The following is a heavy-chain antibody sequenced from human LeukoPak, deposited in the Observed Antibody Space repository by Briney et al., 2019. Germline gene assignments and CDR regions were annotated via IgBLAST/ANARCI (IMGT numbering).Heavy chain of an antibody. Sequence: GGSLRLSCAASGFTFSSYAMHWVRQAPGKGLEWVAVISYDGSNKYYADSVKGRFTISRDNCKNTLYLQMNSLRAEDTAVYYCARNSGLDYWGQGSLVTVSS. CDR3: ARNSGLDY. D-gene: IGHD6-19*01. CDR2: ISYDGSNK. V-gene: IGHV3-30-3*01. J-gene: IGHJ4*02. CDR1: GFTFSSYA.